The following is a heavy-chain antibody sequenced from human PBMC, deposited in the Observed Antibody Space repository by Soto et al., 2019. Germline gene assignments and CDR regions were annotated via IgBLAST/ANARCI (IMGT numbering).Heavy chain of an antibody. V-gene: IGHV3-30*18. D-gene: IGHD6-6*01. J-gene: IGHJ4*02. CDR1: GFTFSSYG. Sequence: SLRLSCAASGFTFSSYGMHWVRQAPGKGLEWVAVISYDGSNKYYADSVKGRFTISRGNSKNTLYLQMNSLRAEDTAVYYCAKDWAALTGATHYYFDYWGQGTLVTVSS. CDR3: AKDWAALTGATHYYFDY. CDR2: ISYDGSNK.